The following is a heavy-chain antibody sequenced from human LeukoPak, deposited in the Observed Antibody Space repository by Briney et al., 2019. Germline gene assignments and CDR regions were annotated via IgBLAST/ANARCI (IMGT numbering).Heavy chain of an antibody. Sequence: GGSLRLSCAASGFTFSSYWMSWVRQAPGKGLEWVAFIRYDGSNKYYADSVKGRFTISRDNSKNTLYLQTNSLRVEDTAVYYCAKDTGVVVALDSWGQGTQVTVSS. J-gene: IGHJ4*02. D-gene: IGHD2-15*01. CDR1: GFTFSSYW. V-gene: IGHV3-30*02. CDR3: AKDTGVVVALDS. CDR2: IRYDGSNK.